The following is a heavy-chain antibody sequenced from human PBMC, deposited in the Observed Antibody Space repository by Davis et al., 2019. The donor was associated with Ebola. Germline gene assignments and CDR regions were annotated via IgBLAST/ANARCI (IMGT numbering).Heavy chain of an antibody. V-gene: IGHV4-34*01. CDR1: GGSFSGYY. J-gene: IGHJ4*02. CDR2: INHSGST. D-gene: IGHD1-26*01. CDR3: ARGGYSGSYLNFDY. Sequence: SETLSLTCAVYGGSFSGYYWSWIRQPPGKGLEWIGEINHSGSTKYNPSLKSRVTVLVDTFKNQFSLKLSSVTAADTAVYYCARGGYSGSYLNFDYWGQGTLVTVSS.